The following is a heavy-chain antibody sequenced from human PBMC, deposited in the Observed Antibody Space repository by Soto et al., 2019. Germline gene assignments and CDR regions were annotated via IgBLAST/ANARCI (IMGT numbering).Heavy chain of an antibody. J-gene: IGHJ4*02. CDR1: GGTFSSYT. CDR2: IIPILGIA. D-gene: IGHD6-19*01. V-gene: IGHV1-69*02. CDR3: ARSSGYSSGWYVFDY. Sequence: QVQLVQSGAEVKKPGSSVKVSCKASGGTFSSYTISWVRQAPGQGLEWMGRIIPILGIANYAQKFQGRVTITADNSTSTAHMELTSLRSEDTAVYYCARSSGYSSGWYVFDYWGQGTLVTVSS.